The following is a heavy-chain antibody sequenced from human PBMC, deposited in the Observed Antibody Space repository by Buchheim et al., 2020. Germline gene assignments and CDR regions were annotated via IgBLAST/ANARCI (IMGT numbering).Heavy chain of an antibody. CDR2: ILGSGGRT. CDR1: GFTISGYA. Sequence: QLLESGGGLEQPGGSLRLSCAASGFTISGYAMTWVRQAPGKGLEWVSTILGSGGRTWYEDSVKGRFTISRDNSKNTVYLQMNSLRGEDTATYFCAKGRGDDYSSTFGHWGQGTL. CDR3: AKGRGDDYSSTFGH. V-gene: IGHV3-23*01. J-gene: IGHJ4*02. D-gene: IGHD5-12*01.